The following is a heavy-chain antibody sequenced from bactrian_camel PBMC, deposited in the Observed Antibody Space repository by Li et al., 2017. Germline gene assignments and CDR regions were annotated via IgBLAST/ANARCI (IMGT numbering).Heavy chain of an antibody. D-gene: IGHD1*01. CDR3: AADPFDCPALSATHSFLY. J-gene: IGHJ4*01. V-gene: IGHV3S55*01. CDR2: IGLEGST. Sequence: HVQLVESGGGSVQAGGSLRLSCAASSHGYARTCMAWFRQAPGKEREGVASIGLEGSTTYADSVKGRCTISRDNAKSTLYLEMNNLRPEDTAMYYCAADPFDCPALSATHSFLYWGQGTQVTVS. CDR1: SHGYARTC.